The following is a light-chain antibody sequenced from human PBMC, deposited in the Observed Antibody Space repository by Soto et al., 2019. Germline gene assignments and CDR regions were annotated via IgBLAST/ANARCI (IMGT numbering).Light chain of an antibody. Sequence: DVVLTQSPLSLPVTLGQPASISCRSNQSLVYSDGETYLNWFQHRPGQSPRRLIYKVFNGDSGVPHRFSGSGSGTDFTLEISRVEADDIGTYYCMQGTHWPLSFGQGTRLEIK. CDR1: QSLVYSDGETY. J-gene: IGKJ5*01. CDR2: KVF. CDR3: MQGTHWPLS. V-gene: IGKV2-30*01.